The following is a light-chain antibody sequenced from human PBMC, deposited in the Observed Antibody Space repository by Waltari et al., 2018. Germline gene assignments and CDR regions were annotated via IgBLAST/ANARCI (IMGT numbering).Light chain of an antibody. J-gene: IGLJ3*02. Sequence: FMLTQPHSVSASPGKTVTISCTRSSGSIINHYVQWFQQRPDSSPTTVIYEDNQRPSEVPERFSGSIDSSSNSASLTISGLKTEDEADYYCQSYDSSQWVFGGGTKLTVL. V-gene: IGLV6-57*01. CDR1: SGSIINHY. CDR3: QSYDSSQWV. CDR2: EDN.